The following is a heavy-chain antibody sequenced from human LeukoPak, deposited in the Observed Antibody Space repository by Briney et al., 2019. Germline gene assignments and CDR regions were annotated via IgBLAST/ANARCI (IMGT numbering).Heavy chain of an antibody. CDR3: AREQVGATALSAFDI. V-gene: IGHV3-30*04. J-gene: IGHJ3*02. Sequence: GGSLRLSCAASGFTFSSYAMHWVRQAPGKGLEWVAVISYDGSNKYYADSVKGRFTISRDNSKNTLYLQMNSLRAEDTAVYYCAREQVGATALSAFDIWGQGTMVTVSS. D-gene: IGHD1-26*01. CDR1: GFTFSSYA. CDR2: ISYDGSNK.